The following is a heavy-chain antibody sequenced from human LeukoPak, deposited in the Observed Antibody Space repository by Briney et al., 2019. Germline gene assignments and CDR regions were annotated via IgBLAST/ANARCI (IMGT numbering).Heavy chain of an antibody. CDR3: ARDFGHWELNGGYYFDY. J-gene: IGHJ4*02. CDR1: GFTFSSYE. V-gene: IGHV3-48*03. Sequence: GGSLRLSRAASGFTFSSYEMNWVRQAPGKGLEWVSYISSSGTTIYYADSVKGRFTISRDNAKNSLYLQMNSLRAEDTAVYYCARDFGHWELNGGYYFDYWGQGTLVTVSS. D-gene: IGHD1-26*01. CDR2: ISSSGTTI.